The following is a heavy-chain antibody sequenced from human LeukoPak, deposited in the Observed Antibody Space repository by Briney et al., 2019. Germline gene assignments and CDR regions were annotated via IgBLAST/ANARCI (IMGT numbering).Heavy chain of an antibody. J-gene: IGHJ3*02. CDR3: AREEVLYYYDSSGYYPGAFDI. CDR2: IYYSGST. Sequence: SETLSLTCTVSGGSISSYYWSWIRQPPGKGLEGIGYIYYSGSTNYNPSLKSRVTISVDTSKNQFSLKLSSVTAADTAVYYCAREEVLYYYDSSGYYPGAFDIWGQGTMVTVSS. CDR1: GGSISSYY. D-gene: IGHD3-22*01. V-gene: IGHV4-59*01.